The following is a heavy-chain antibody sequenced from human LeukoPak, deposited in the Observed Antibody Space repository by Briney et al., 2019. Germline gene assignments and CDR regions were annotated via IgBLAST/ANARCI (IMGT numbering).Heavy chain of an antibody. D-gene: IGHD3-10*01. Sequence: GGTLRLSCAASGFTFSSYGMSWVRQAPGKGLEWVSYISSSGSTIYYADSVKGRFTISRDNTKNSLYLQMSSLRAEDTALYYCAKGVRITMVRGAFDIWGQGTMVTVSS. J-gene: IGHJ3*02. CDR2: ISSSGSTI. CDR1: GFTFSSYG. CDR3: AKGVRITMVRGAFDI. V-gene: IGHV3-48*04.